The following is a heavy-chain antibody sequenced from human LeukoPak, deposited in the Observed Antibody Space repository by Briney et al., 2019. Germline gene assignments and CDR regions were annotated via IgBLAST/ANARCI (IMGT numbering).Heavy chain of an antibody. CDR3: ARSNWNVGDAFDI. CDR1: GFTFDDYA. V-gene: IGHV3-9*01. J-gene: IGHJ3*02. Sequence: GGSLRLSCAASGFTFDDYAMHWVRQAPGKGLEWVSGISWNSGSIGYADSVKGRFTISRDNAKNSLYLQMNSLRAEDTAVYYCARSNWNVGDAFDIWGQGTMVTVSS. D-gene: IGHD1-20*01. CDR2: ISWNSGSI.